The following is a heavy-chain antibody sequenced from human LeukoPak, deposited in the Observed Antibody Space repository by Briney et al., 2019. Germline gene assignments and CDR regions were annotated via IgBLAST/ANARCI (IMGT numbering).Heavy chain of an antibody. V-gene: IGHV3-23*01. CDR3: ARGGRYPEQ. CDR2: ISGGGGTT. CDR1: GFTFSSYD. Sequence: GGSLRLSCAASGFTFSSYDMSWVRQAPGKGLEWVSVISGGGGTTYYADSVKGRLTISSDNAKNSLYLQMNTLRAEDTAVYDWARGGRYPEQWGQGTLVTVSP. D-gene: IGHD1-26*01. J-gene: IGHJ4*02.